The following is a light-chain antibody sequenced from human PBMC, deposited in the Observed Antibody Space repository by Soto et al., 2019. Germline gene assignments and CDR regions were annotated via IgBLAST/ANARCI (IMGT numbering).Light chain of an antibody. Sequence: ELVLTQSPGTLSLSPGERATLSCRASQSVSSSYLAWYQQKPGQAPRLIIYGASSRATGIPDRFSGSGSGTDFTLTISRLEPEDFAVYYCQQYGNSPPRYTFGQGTKLEIK. CDR1: QSVSSSY. J-gene: IGKJ2*01. V-gene: IGKV3-20*01. CDR2: GAS. CDR3: QQYGNSPPRYT.